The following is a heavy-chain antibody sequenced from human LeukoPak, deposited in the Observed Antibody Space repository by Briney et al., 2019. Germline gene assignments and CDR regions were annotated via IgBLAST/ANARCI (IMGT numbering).Heavy chain of an antibody. J-gene: IGHJ6*02. CDR2: FYSGGNT. D-gene: IGHD5-12*01. CDR1: GFTVSANY. CDR3: ARDGSGYDYYYYGMDV. Sequence: GGSLRLSCAASGFTVSANYMNWVRQAPGKGLEWVSVFYSGGNTYYADSVKGRFTISRDNSKNTVYLQMKSLRVEDTAVYYCARDGSGYDYYYYGMDVWGQGTTVTVSS. V-gene: IGHV3-66*01.